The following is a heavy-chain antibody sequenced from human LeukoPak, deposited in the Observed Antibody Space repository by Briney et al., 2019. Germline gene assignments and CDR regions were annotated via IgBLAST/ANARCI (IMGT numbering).Heavy chain of an antibody. CDR2: IYYSGNT. J-gene: IGHJ4*02. Sequence: PSETLSLTCTVSGGSISSGGYYWSWIRQHPGKGLEWIGYIYYSGNTYYNPSLKGRVTISVDTSKNQFSLKLSSVTAADTAVYYCARSPTYRPNFNYWGQGTLVTVSP. CDR1: GGSISSGGYY. V-gene: IGHV4-31*03. CDR3: ARSPTYRPNFNY. D-gene: IGHD1-14*01.